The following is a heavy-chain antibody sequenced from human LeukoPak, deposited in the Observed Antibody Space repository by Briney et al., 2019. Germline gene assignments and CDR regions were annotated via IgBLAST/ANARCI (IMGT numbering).Heavy chain of an antibody. CDR2: INPSAGGT. J-gene: IGHJ5*01. CDR3: ARVDGYSGNHFRLCDS. D-gene: IGHD1-26*01. V-gene: IGHV1-46*02. CDR1: GYSFNSYS. Sequence: GASVKVSCTASGYSFNSYSIHWVRQAPGQGLEWMGIINPSAGGTRYAQTFQGRITLTRDTSTSTVSMDLSSLRPEDTAVYYCARVDGYSGNHFRLCDSWGQGTLVTVSS.